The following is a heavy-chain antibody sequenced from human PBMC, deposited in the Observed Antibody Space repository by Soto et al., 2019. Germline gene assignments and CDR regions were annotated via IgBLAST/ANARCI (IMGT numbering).Heavy chain of an antibody. Sequence: GGSLRLSCAASGFIFSQYSMHWVRQAPGKGLEWVSSISSTGALMYYADSVKGRFTISRDDADNSLYLQMNSLRVEDTAVYYCARDRLARGIPVAGRIDYWGQGALVTVSS. J-gene: IGHJ4*02. D-gene: IGHD6-19*01. CDR3: ARDRLARGIPVAGRIDY. CDR2: ISSTGALM. CDR1: GFIFSQYS. V-gene: IGHV3-21*01.